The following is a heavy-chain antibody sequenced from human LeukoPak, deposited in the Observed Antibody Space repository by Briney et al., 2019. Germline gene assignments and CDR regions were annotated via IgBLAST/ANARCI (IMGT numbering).Heavy chain of an antibody. Sequence: GESLKISCRDSGNTFTTSLIVWVRQMPGKGLEWMGIIYPGDSDTKYSPSFQGQVTISADKSISTAYLHWNSLKASDTATYYCARPKYSSSLAFDFWGQGTPVTASS. D-gene: IGHD6-6*01. CDR3: ARPKYSSSLAFDF. J-gene: IGHJ4*02. CDR1: GNTFTTSL. CDR2: IYPGDSDT. V-gene: IGHV5-51*01.